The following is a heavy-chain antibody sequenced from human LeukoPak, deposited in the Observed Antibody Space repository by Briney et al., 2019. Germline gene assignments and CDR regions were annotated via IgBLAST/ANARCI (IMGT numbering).Heavy chain of an antibody. V-gene: IGHV4-4*07. D-gene: IGHD3-3*01. Sequence: SETLSLTCTVSGGSISSYYLSWIRQPAGKGLEWIGRIYTSGSTNYNPSLKSRVTMSVDTSKNQFSLKLSSVTAADTAVYYCAREGVYDFWSGYSSWFDPWGQGTLVTVSS. J-gene: IGHJ5*02. CDR3: AREGVYDFWSGYSSWFDP. CDR2: IYTSGST. CDR1: GGSISSYY.